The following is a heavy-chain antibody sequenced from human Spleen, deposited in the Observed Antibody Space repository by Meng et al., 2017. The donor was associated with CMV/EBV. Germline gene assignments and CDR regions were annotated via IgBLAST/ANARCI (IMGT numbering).Heavy chain of an antibody. Sequence: ASVKVSCKASGYTFTSYYIHWVRQAPGQGLEWMGVINPGGGGTTYAQKFQGRVTMTRDTSTTTVYMELGSLRSEDTAVYYCARDLGATGYFVYWGQGTLVTVSS. CDR2: INPGGGGT. CDR1: GYTFTSYY. J-gene: IGHJ4*02. CDR3: ARDLGATGYFVY. V-gene: IGHV1-46*01.